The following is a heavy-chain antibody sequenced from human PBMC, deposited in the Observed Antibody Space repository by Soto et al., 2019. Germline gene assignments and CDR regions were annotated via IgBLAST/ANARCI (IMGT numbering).Heavy chain of an antibody. CDR2: ISYDGTNL. V-gene: IGHV3-30*18. J-gene: IGHJ4*02. CDR3: AKDVHRRDGDCSVADY. Sequence: QVQLVESGGGVVQPGRSLRLSCAASGFTFSDYGMHWVRQAPGKGLEWVAAISYDGTNLYYIDSVKGRFTISRDKSKYTLYRQMNSLRAEDTAVYYCAKDVHRRDGDCSVADYWGQGTLVTVSS. D-gene: IGHD2-21*02. CDR1: GFTFSDYG.